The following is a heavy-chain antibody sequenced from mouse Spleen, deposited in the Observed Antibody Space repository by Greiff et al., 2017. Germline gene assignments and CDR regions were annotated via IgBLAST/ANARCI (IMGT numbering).Heavy chain of an antibody. CDR2: IYPGISDT. CDR1: ASTFTSSW. CDR3: TNYYGSSSLAY. J-gene: IGHJ3*01. Sequence: EVQLQQSGTVLARPGASLKMSSKTSASTFTSSWMHWVKQRPGQGLDWIGAIYPGISDTPYNQKFKGKAKLTAVTSASNAYMEVSSLTNEDSAVYYCTNYYGSSSLAYWGQGTLVTVSA. V-gene: IGHV1-5*01. D-gene: IGHD1-1*01.